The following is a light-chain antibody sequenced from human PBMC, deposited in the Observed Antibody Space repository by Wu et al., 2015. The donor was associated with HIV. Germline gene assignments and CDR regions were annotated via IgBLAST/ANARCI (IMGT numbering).Light chain of an antibody. CDR1: QSLNNNY. V-gene: IGKV3-20*01. CDR2: GAS. J-gene: IGKJ2*01. Sequence: EIVLTQSPGTLSLSPGERATLSCRAIQSLNNNYLAWYQQRPGQAPRLLIYGASNRAIGIPDRFSGSGSGTDFTLTISRLEPEDSAIYYCQQYGNSPRYTFGQGTKLEIK. CDR3: QQYGNSPRYT.